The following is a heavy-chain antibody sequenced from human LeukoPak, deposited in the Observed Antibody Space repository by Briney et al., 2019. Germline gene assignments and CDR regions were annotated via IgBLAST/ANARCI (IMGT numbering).Heavy chain of an antibody. CDR2: IKEDGVEK. Sequence: GGSLRLSCAASGFTFSTYWMTWVRQAPGKGLEWVANIKEDGVEKHYVASVKGRFTISRDNSKNSLYLQMNSLRAEDTAVYYCARYVGGQPPYYLDYWGQGTVVTVSS. CDR3: ARYVGGQPPYYLDY. D-gene: IGHD2-15*01. CDR1: GFTFSTYW. J-gene: IGHJ4*02. V-gene: IGHV3-7*01.